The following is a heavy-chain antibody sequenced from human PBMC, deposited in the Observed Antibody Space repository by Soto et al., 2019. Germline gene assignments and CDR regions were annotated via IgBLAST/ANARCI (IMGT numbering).Heavy chain of an antibody. D-gene: IGHD7-27*01. J-gene: IGHJ4*02. V-gene: IGHV3-23*01. CDR3: EKAVSLGSTVDIGY. Sequence: PGGSLRLSCAASGFTFSIFAMSWVRQSPGKGLEWVSTISGSGGSTYYADAVKGRFSISRDNSMGTLYLQMKSLRVEDTAIYYCEKAVSLGSTVDIGYWGQGTLVTVSS. CDR1: GFTFSIFA. CDR2: ISGSGGST.